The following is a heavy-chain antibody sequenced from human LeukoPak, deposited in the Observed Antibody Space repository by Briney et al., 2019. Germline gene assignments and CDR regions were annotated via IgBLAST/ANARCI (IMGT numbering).Heavy chain of an antibody. J-gene: IGHJ4*02. V-gene: IGHV4-59*01. CDR3: ARAPGSAYSSYYFDN. Sequence: PSETLSLTCTSGGSISDYYWSWIRQPPGKGLEWIGYIYYSGSTNYNPSLKSRVTISIDTSKNQFSLKLSSVTAADTAIYYCARAPGSAYSSYYFDNWGQGTLVTVSS. D-gene: IGHD3-22*01. CDR1: GGSISDYY. CDR2: IYYSGST.